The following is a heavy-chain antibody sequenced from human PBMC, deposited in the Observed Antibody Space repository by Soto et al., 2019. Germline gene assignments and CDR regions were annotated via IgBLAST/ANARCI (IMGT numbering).Heavy chain of an antibody. CDR3: ARQSSSGSRGSYYYYYYGMDV. CDR2: IIPIFGTA. Sequence: SVKVSCKASGGTFSSYAISWVRQAPGQGLEWMGGIIPIFGTANYAQKFQGRVTITADESTSTACMELSSLRSEDTAVYYCARQSSSGSRGSYYYYYYGMDVWGQGTTVTVSS. CDR1: GGTFSSYA. J-gene: IGHJ6*02. V-gene: IGHV1-69*13. D-gene: IGHD6-25*01.